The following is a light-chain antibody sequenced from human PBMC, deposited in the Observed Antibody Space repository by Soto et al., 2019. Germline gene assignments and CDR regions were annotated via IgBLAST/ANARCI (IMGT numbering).Light chain of an antibody. CDR2: DAS. CDR1: QSVSNNY. V-gene: IGKV3-20*01. Sequence: EIVLTQSPGILSLPPGERATLSCRASQSVSNNYLAWYQQKPGQAPRLLIYDASNRATGIPARFSGSGSGTDFNLTISRLEPEDSAVYYCQQYSRAPITFGQGTRLEIK. CDR3: QQYSRAPIT. J-gene: IGKJ5*01.